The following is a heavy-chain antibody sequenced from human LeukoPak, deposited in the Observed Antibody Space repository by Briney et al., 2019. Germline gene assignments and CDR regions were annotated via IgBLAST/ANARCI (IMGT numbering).Heavy chain of an antibody. V-gene: IGHV4-61*02. J-gene: IGHJ4*02. CDR3: ARGRYLPLYFDH. CDR2: IYTSGST. Sequence: SETLSLTCTVSGGSISSGSYYWSWIRQPAGKGLEWIGRIYTSGSTDYNPSLKSRVTISVDTSKNQFSLKLSSVTAADVAVYYCARGRYLPLYFDHWGQGTLVTVSS. CDR1: GGSISSGSYY. D-gene: IGHD3-16*02.